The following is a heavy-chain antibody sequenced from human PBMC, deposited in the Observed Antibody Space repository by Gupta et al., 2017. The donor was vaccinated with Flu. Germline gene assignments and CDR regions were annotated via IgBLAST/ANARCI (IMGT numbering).Heavy chain of an antibody. J-gene: IGHJ4*02. CDR3: FAGHYFGS. Sequence: EFGGGVVHPGGSLRLSCTASRFSFSGYWMNWIRRAPGKGLEWVANIKHDGSEAFYASSVKGRLTISRDSARNSVFLQMNNLRTEDAAVYYCFAGHYFGSWGQGTQVTVSS. CDR2: IKHDGSEA. D-gene: IGHD3-9*01. V-gene: IGHV3-7*01. CDR1: RFSFSGYW.